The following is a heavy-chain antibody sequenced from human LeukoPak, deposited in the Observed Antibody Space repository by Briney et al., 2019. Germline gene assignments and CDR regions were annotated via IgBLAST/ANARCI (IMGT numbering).Heavy chain of an antibody. Sequence: SVKVSCKASGGTFSSYAIGWVRQAPGQGLEWMGGIIPIFGTANYAQKFQGRVTITTDESTSTAYMELSSLRSEDTAVYYCASRDGYNYDYFDYWGQGTLVTVSS. CDR3: ASRDGYNYDYFDY. D-gene: IGHD5-24*01. CDR2: IIPIFGTA. J-gene: IGHJ4*02. CDR1: GGTFSSYA. V-gene: IGHV1-69*05.